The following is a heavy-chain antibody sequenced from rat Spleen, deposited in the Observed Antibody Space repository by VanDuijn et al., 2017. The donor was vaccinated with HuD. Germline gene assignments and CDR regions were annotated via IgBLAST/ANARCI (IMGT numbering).Heavy chain of an antibody. D-gene: IGHD1-12*01. CDR3: TTTGYEDY. Sequence: EVQLVESGGGLVQPGRSLKLSCAASGFTFSNYGMAWVRQAPTKGLEWVASISTGGGNTYYRDSVKGRFTISRDNVESSLYLQMDSLRSEDTATYYCTTTGYEDYWGQGVMVTVSS. CDR2: ISTGGGNT. V-gene: IGHV5S13*01. CDR1: GFTFSNYG. J-gene: IGHJ2*01.